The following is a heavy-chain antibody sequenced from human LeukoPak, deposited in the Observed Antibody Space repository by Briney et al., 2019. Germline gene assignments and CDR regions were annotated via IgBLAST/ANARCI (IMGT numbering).Heavy chain of an antibody. D-gene: IGHD6-13*01. J-gene: IGHJ6*02. CDR1: GFTFSSYA. Sequence: PGGSLRLSCAASGFTFSSYAMIWVRQAPGKGLEWVSGTNDSGGSTYYADSVKGRFTISRDNSKNTLYLQMNSLRAEDTAVNCCAKMSSSWTYYYGMDVWGQGTTVTVSS. CDR3: AKMSSSWTYYYGMDV. CDR2: TNDSGGST. V-gene: IGHV3-23*01.